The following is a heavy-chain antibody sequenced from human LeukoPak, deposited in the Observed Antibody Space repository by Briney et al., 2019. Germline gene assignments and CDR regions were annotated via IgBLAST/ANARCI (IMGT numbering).Heavy chain of an antibody. J-gene: IGHJ6*04. V-gene: IGHV3-33*01. CDR3: AREQNFDWELYGMDV. D-gene: IGHD3-9*01. Sequence: GGSLRLSCAASGFTFSSYGMHWVRQAPGKGLEWVAVIWYDGSNKYHADSVKGRFTISRDNSKNTLYLQMNSLRAEDTAVYYCAREQNFDWELYGMDVWGKGTTVTVSS. CDR1: GFTFSSYG. CDR2: IWYDGSNK.